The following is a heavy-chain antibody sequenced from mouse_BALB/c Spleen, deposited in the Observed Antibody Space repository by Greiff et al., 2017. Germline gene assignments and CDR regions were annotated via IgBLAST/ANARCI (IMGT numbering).Heavy chain of an antibody. D-gene: IGHD4-1*01. CDR2: ISSGSSTI. CDR3: ARENWEGYAMDY. CDR1: GFTFSSFG. V-gene: IGHV5-17*02. J-gene: IGHJ4*01. Sequence: DVKLQESGGGLVQPGGSRKLSCAASGFTFSSFGMHWVRQAPEKGLEWVAYISSGSSTIYYADTVKGRFTISRDNPKNTLFLQMTSLRSEDTAMYYCARENWEGYAMDYWGQGTSVTVSS.